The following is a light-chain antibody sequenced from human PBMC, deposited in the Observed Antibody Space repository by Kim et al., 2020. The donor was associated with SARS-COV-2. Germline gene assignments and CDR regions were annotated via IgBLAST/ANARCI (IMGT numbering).Light chain of an antibody. CDR1: QSISSY. J-gene: IGKJ2*01. Sequence: ASVGDRVTITCRASQSISSYLLWYQQKPGKAPNLLIYTASSLQSGVPSRFSGSGSGTVFTLTISSLQPEDFATYYCQQSYITPYTFGQGTKLEI. CDR3: QQSYITPYT. V-gene: IGKV1-39*01. CDR2: TAS.